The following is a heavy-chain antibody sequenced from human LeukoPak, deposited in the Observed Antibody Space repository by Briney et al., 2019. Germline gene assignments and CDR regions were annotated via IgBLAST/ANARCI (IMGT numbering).Heavy chain of an antibody. CDR3: ARGAVFTIFGVVSSDAFDN. Sequence: ASVKVSCKASEYTFTSYDINWVRQATGQGLEWMRWMNPNSGNTGYAQKFQGRVTMTRNTSISTAYMELSSLRSEDTAVYYCARGAVFTIFGVVSSDAFDNWGQGTMVTVSS. CDR1: EYTFTSYD. V-gene: IGHV1-8*01. D-gene: IGHD3-3*01. CDR2: MNPNSGNT. J-gene: IGHJ3*02.